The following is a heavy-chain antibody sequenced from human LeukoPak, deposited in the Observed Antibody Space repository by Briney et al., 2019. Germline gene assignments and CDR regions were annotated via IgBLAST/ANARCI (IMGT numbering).Heavy chain of an antibody. V-gene: IGHV4-59*01. D-gene: IGHD5-12*01. J-gene: IGHJ3*02. Sequence: SPSETLSLTCAVYGGSFSSYYWSWIRQPPGKGLEWIGYIYYSGSTNYNPSLKSRVTISVDTSKNQFSLKLSSVTAADTAVYYCARDLVRGYGGNSHAFDIWGQGTMVTVSS. CDR1: GGSFSSYY. CDR2: IYYSGST. CDR3: ARDLVRGYGGNSHAFDI.